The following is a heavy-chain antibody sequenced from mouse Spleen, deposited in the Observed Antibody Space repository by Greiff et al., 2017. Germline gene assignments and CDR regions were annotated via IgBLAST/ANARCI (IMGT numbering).Heavy chain of an antibody. D-gene: IGHD1-1*01. CDR1: GFSLSTSGMG. Sequence: QVTLKESGPGIMQSSQTLSLTCSFSGFSLSTSGMGVSWIRQPSGKGLEWLAHIYWDDDKRYNPSLESRLTISKDTSRSQVFLKITSVDTADTAAYYCARRSHSGTSLYFDYWGQGTTLTVSS. J-gene: IGHJ2*01. CDR2: IYWDDDK. CDR3: ARRSHSGTSLYFDY. V-gene: IGHV8-12*01.